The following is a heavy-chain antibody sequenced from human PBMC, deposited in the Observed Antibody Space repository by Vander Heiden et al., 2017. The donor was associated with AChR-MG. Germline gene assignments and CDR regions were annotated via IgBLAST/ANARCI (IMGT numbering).Heavy chain of an antibody. CDR2: IWRDGSNR. Sequence: QMQLVASARVVVQPGSSLRLSCPASGFTFSNFPMHWFPPAPGKGLEWVAVIWRDGSNREYGDSVKGRFTTSRDNSKNTVYLEMNSLRAEDTAVYYCARDFIYRYFDIWGRGTLVTVSS. D-gene: IGHD2-2*02. J-gene: IGHJ2*01. CDR1: GFTFSNFP. V-gene: IGHV3-33*01. CDR3: ARDFIYRYFDI.